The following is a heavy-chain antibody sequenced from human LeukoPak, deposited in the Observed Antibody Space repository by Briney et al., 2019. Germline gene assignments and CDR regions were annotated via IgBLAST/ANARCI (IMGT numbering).Heavy chain of an antibody. CDR3: ARVLYYDFWSGYYHFDY. CDR1: GGSISSGDYY. Sequence: PSQTLSLTCTVSGGSISSGDYYWSWIRQPPGKGLEWIGYIYYSGSTYYNPSLKSRVTISVETSKNQFSLKLSSVTAADTAVYYCARVLYYDFWSGYYHFDYWGQGTLVTVSS. CDR2: IYYSGST. J-gene: IGHJ4*02. V-gene: IGHV4-30-4*08. D-gene: IGHD3-3*01.